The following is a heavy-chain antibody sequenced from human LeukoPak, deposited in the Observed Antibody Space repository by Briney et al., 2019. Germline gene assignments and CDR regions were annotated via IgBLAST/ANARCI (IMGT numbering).Heavy chain of an antibody. J-gene: IGHJ5*02. CDR3: ARDVVTAVAGTDNWFDP. CDR1: GYTFTSYA. V-gene: IGHV7-4-1*02. Sequence: ASVKVSCKASGYTFTSYAMNWVRQAPGQGLEWMGWINTNTGSPTYAQGFTGRFVFSLDTSVSTAYLQISSLKAEDTAVYYCARDVVTAVAGTDNWFDPWGQGTLVTVSS. D-gene: IGHD6-19*01. CDR2: INTNTGSP.